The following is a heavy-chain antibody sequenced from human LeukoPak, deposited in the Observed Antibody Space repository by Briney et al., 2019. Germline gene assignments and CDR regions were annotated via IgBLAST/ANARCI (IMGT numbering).Heavy chain of an antibody. J-gene: IGHJ4*02. D-gene: IGHD3-3*01. Sequence: GGSLRLSCAASGFTVSSNYMSWVRQAPGKGLEWVSVIYSGGSTYYADSVKGRFTISRDNSKNTLYLQMNSLRAEDTAVYYCASRLYDFWSGNLFDYWGQGTLVTVSS. V-gene: IGHV3-53*01. CDR3: ASRLYDFWSGNLFDY. CDR2: IYSGGST. CDR1: GFTVSSNY.